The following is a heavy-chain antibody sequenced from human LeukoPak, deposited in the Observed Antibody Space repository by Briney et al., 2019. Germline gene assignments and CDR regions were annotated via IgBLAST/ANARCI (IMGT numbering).Heavy chain of an antibody. J-gene: IGHJ4*02. V-gene: IGHV4-4*07. Sequence: KPSETLSLTCTVSGGSISCYYWSWIRQPAGKGLEWIGRIYTSGSTNYNPSLKSRVTMSVDTSKNQFSLKLSSVTAADTAVYYCARDPLRGPAALYFDYWGQGTLVTVSS. CDR2: IYTSGST. CDR3: ARDPLRGPAALYFDY. CDR1: GGSISCYY. D-gene: IGHD2-2*01.